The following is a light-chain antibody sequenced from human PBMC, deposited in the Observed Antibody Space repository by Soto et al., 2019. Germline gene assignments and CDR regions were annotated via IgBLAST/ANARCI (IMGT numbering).Light chain of an antibody. CDR2: GAS. Sequence: DIVMTQSPGTLSVSPGERATLSCRASQSVFTNLAWYQQRPGQAPRLLVYGASTRASGIPPRFSGSGSGTDFTLTISSLQSEDFAVYYCQQLNYWPRITFGQGTKVDIK. J-gene: IGKJ1*01. CDR1: QSVFTN. CDR3: QQLNYWPRIT. V-gene: IGKV3-15*01.